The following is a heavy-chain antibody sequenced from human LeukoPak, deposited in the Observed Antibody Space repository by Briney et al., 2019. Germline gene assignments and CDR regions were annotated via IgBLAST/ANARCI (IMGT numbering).Heavy chain of an antibody. Sequence: GSLRLSCAASGFTFSSYGIHWVRQAPGKGLEWVAVISYDGSNKYYADSVKGRFTISRDNSKNTLYLQMNSLRAEDTAVYYCAKDLGDYWGQGTLVTVSS. CDR1: GFTFSSYG. J-gene: IGHJ4*02. D-gene: IGHD3-16*01. V-gene: IGHV3-30*18. CDR3: AKDLGDY. CDR2: ISYDGSNK.